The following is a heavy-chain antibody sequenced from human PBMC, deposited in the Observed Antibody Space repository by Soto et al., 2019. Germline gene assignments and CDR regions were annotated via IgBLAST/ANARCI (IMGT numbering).Heavy chain of an antibody. CDR1: GFTFSSYS. Sequence: EVQLVESGGGLVKPGGSLRLSCAASGFTFSSYSMNWARQAPGKGLEWVSSISSSSSYIYYADSVKGRFTISRDNAKNSLYLQMNSLRAKDTAVYYCARALGYCSGGSCYSASWGQGTLVTVSS. D-gene: IGHD2-15*01. J-gene: IGHJ5*02. CDR3: ARALGYCSGGSCYSAS. V-gene: IGHV3-21*01. CDR2: ISSSSSYI.